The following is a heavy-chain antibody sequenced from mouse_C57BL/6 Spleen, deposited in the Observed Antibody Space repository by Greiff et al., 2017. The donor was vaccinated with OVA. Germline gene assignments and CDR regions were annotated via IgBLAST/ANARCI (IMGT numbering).Heavy chain of an antibody. CDR2: IWSGGST. CDR1: GFSLTSYG. V-gene: IGHV2-2*01. D-gene: IGHD2-4*01. CDR3: ARKDDYDGGTQAMDY. J-gene: IGHJ4*01. Sequence: VKLVESGPGLVQPSQSLSITCTVSGFSLTSYGVHWVRQSPGKGLEWLGVIWSGGSTDYNAAFISRLSISKDNSKSQVFYKMNSLQADDTAIDYCARKDDYDGGTQAMDYWGQGTSVTVSS.